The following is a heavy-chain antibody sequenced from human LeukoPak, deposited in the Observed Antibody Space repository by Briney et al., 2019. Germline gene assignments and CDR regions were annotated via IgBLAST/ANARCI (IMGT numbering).Heavy chain of an antibody. Sequence: GGSLRLSCAASGFTFSSYAMSWVRQAPGKGLEWVSAISGSGGSTYYAGSVKGRFTISRDNSRDTPYLQMNSLRAEDTAVYYCAKGYYDYVWGSYYFDYWGQGTLVTVS. CDR1: GFTFSSYA. J-gene: IGHJ4*02. V-gene: IGHV3-23*01. CDR2: ISGSGGST. CDR3: AKGYYDYVWGSYYFDY. D-gene: IGHD3-16*01.